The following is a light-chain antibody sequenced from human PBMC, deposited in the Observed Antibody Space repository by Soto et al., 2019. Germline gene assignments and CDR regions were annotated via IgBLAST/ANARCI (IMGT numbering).Light chain of an antibody. Sequence: QSVLTQPRSVSAAPGQKVTISCSGSSSNIGGNSVSGYQQLPGTAPKLLIYDDNKRPSGSPDRFSGSQSGTSATLGIPGLQSADQADYYCGSWDSSLRAYVFGNRTKVTVL. CDR2: DDN. V-gene: IGLV1-51*01. CDR3: GSWDSSLRAYV. J-gene: IGLJ1*01. CDR1: SSNIGGNS.